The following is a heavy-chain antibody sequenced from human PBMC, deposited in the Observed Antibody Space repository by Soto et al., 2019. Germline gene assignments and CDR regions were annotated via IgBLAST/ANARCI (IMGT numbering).Heavy chain of an antibody. Sequence: GGSLRLSCAASGFTVSSNYMSWVRQAPGKGLEWVSVIYSDGNTYYAGSVKGRFTVSRDNSKNTLYLQMNSLRVEDTAVYYCARDNNWNGGVGYYYYYMDVWGKGTTVTVSS. V-gene: IGHV3-66*01. J-gene: IGHJ6*03. CDR3: ARDNNWNGGVGYYYYYMDV. D-gene: IGHD1-20*01. CDR2: IYSDGNT. CDR1: GFTVSSNY.